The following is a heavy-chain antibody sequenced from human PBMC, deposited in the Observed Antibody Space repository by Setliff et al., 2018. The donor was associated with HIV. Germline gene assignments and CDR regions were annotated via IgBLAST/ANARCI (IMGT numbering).Heavy chain of an antibody. CDR1: GFIFDRYT. Sequence: GGSLRLSCAASGFIFDRYTMHWVRQAPGKGLEWLSLISYDGSNIDYADSVKGRFTISRDNSKSMLYPQMNSLRPEDKAVYYCVRDLDAGRTRIFDSWGQGALVTVSS. D-gene: IGHD1-1*01. J-gene: IGHJ4*02. V-gene: IGHV3-30*04. CDR2: ISYDGSNI. CDR3: VRDLDAGRTRIFDS.